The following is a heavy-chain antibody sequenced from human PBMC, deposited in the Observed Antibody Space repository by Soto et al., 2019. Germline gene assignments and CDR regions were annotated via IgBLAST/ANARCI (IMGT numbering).Heavy chain of an antibody. CDR2: ISGSGGST. Sequence: PGGSLRLSCAASGFTFSSYAMTWVRQAPGKGLEWVSAISGSGGSTYYADSVKGRFTISRDNSKNTLYLQMNSLRAEDTAVYYCAKDLGYYDYVWGSCWGQGTLVTVSS. V-gene: IGHV3-23*01. CDR3: AKDLGYYDYVWGSC. CDR1: GFTFSSYA. D-gene: IGHD3-16*01. J-gene: IGHJ4*02.